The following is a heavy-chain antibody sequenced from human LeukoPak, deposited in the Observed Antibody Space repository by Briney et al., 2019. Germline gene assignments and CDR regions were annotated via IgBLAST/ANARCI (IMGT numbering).Heavy chain of an antibody. CDR3: ARGTYYYGSGSSNWFDP. CDR2: MNPNSGNT. Sequence: ASVKVSCKASGYTFTSYDINWVRQATGQGLEWMGWMNPNSGNTGYAQKFQGRVTMTRNTSISTAYMELSSLRSEDTAVYYCARGTYYYGSGSSNWFDPWGQGTLVIVSS. V-gene: IGHV1-8*01. CDR1: GYTFTSYD. J-gene: IGHJ5*02. D-gene: IGHD3-10*01.